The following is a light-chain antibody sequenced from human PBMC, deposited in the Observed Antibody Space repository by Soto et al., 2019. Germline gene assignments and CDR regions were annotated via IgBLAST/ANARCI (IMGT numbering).Light chain of an antibody. CDR3: QQLNSYPIT. V-gene: IGKV1-9*01. J-gene: IGKJ5*01. Sequence: IQLTQSPSSLSASVGDRVTLTCRASQGISSYLAWYQQKPGKAPKLLISAASTLQSGVPSRFSGRGSGTDFTLTIGSLQPEDFVTYYCQQLNSYPITFGQGTRLEVK. CDR1: QGISSY. CDR2: AAS.